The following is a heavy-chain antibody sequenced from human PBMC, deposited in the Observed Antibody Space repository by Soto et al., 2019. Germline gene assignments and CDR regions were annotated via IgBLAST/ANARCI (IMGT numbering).Heavy chain of an antibody. Sequence: QVQLVQSGTEVKKPGASVKVSCKTSGYSFTKYGLHWVRKAPGQRLEWMGWINPVNGDTKYSQKFQGRVTITRDTSATTAYMELSSLRSEDSAVFYCARTDCSSTSCYNYYYYGMDVWGQGTTVTVSS. CDR3: ARTDCSSTSCYNYYYYGMDV. CDR1: GYSFTKYG. CDR2: INPVNGDT. D-gene: IGHD2-2*01. V-gene: IGHV1-3*01. J-gene: IGHJ6*02.